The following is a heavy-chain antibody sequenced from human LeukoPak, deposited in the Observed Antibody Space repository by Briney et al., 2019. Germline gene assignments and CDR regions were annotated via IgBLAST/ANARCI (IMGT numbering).Heavy chain of an antibody. V-gene: IGHV7-4-1*02. Sequence: GASVKVSCKASGYTFTNYAINWVRQAPGQGLEWMGWISTNTGIPTYAQGFTGRFVFSVAASVSTAYLQISSLKAEDTAVYYCARDAGSSWYEWEFDYWGQGTLVTVSS. J-gene: IGHJ4*02. CDR3: ARDAGSSWYEWEFDY. CDR1: GYTFTNYA. D-gene: IGHD6-13*01. CDR2: ISTNTGIP.